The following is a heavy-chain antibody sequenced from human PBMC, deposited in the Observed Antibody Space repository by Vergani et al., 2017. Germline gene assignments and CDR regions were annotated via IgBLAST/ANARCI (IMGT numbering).Heavy chain of an antibody. V-gene: IGHV1-18*01. CDR1: GYTFRNMD. J-gene: IGHJ2*01. CDR2: ISPHTGRT. CDR3: ARNFLGRDIEVVPTATCWLFDL. D-gene: IGHD2-15*01. Sequence: QIQLVQSAAEVKKPGAALNVSCKASGYTFRNMDISWLRQAPGQGLEWMGSISPHTGRTNTAQQFQDRVIMTTDTSTSTAYLSLGTLTSDDTAVYFCARNFLGRDIEVVPTATCWLFDLWGRGTRVTVSS.